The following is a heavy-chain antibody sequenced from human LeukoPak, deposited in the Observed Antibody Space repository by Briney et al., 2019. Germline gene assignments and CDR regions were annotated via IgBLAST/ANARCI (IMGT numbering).Heavy chain of an antibody. CDR2: IRYDGSNK. CDR3: TKDLGHDYGDYYY. V-gene: IGHV3-30*02. J-gene: IGHJ4*02. Sequence: GGSLRLSCAASGFTFTTYWMGWVRQAPGKGLEWVAFIRYDGSNKYYADSVKGRFTISRDNSKNTLYLQMNSLRAEDTAVYYCTKDLGHDYGDYYYWGQGTLVTVSS. CDR1: GFTFTTYW. D-gene: IGHD4-17*01.